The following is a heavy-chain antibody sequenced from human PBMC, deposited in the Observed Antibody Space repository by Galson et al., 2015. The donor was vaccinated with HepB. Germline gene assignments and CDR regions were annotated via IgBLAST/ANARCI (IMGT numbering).Heavy chain of an antibody. Sequence: SLRLSCAASGFTFSSLGMTWVRQAPGKGLECVSAIGVNAGSTDYADSVKGRFTISRDNSKNMLYPQMNNLRAEDTAVYYCAKGTTNIGYRGQGTLVTVPS. J-gene: IGHJ4*02. CDR1: GFTFSSLG. CDR3: AKGTTNIGY. V-gene: IGHV3-23*01. D-gene: IGHD1-1*01. CDR2: IGVNAGST.